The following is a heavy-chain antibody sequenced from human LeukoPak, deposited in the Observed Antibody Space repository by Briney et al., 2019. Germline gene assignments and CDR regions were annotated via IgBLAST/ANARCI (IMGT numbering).Heavy chain of an antibody. CDR2: IKQDGSEK. V-gene: IGHV3-7*01. D-gene: IGHD4-23*01. CDR1: GFIFTNYW. Sequence: GGSLRLSCAASGFIFTNYWMGWVRQAPGKGLEWVANIKQDGSEKYYVDSVKGRFTISRDNAKDSLYLQMNSLRVEDTALFYCARISYYGGTPHFDYWGQGTLVTVSS. CDR3: ARISYYGGTPHFDY. J-gene: IGHJ4*02.